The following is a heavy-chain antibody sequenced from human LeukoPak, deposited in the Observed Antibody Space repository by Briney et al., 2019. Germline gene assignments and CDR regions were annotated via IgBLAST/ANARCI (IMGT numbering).Heavy chain of an antibody. CDR3: ASFNYYYYGMDV. CDR2: INYNGEKT. V-gene: IGHV4-34*01. J-gene: IGHJ6*02. Sequence: SETLSLTCTVSGGSFSGYLWSWIRQPPGKGLEWIGEINYNGEKTNYNPSLKSRVTMSVDPSTNQFSLKLSSVTAADTAVYYCASFNYYYYGMDVWGQGTTVTVSS. CDR1: GGSFSGYL.